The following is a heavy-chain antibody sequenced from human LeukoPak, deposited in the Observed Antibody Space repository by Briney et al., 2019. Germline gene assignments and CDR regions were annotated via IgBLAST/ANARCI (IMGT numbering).Heavy chain of an antibody. Sequence: ASVKVSCKASGYSFTGYYMHWVRQAPGQGLEWMGWINPHCGDTGYAQKFQGRVTMTRDMSITTTYMELTRLRSDDTAFYYCARWDGYSSSPDYWGQGSLVTVSS. CDR3: ARWDGYSSSPDY. V-gene: IGHV1-2*02. CDR2: INPHCGDT. CDR1: GYSFTGYY. D-gene: IGHD6-13*01. J-gene: IGHJ4*02.